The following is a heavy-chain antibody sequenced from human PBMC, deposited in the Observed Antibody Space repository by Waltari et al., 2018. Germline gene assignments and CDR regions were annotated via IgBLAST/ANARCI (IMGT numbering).Heavy chain of an antibody. CDR2: VHGSGRT. D-gene: IGHD2-15*01. CDR3: ARDRGRGLYLDT. J-gene: IGHJ5*02. CDR1: GDSVSSAFL. Sequence: QLQLQESGPGLVKPSGTLSLNCAVSGDSVSSAFLWKWVRQSPQKGLEWIGQVHGSGRTNYNPSFGSRVTVSLDTSKNRFSLKVTSATAADTAVYYCARDRGRGLYLDTWGPGTLVTVSP. V-gene: IGHV4-4*02.